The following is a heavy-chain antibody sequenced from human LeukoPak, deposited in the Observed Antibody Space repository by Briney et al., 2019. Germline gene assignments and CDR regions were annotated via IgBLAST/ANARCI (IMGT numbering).Heavy chain of an antibody. Sequence: ASVKVSCKASGYTFTGYYMHWVRQAPGQGLEWKGWINPNSGGTNYAQKFQGRVTMTRDTSISTAYMELSRLRSDDTAVYYCARGHTNYDFWSGYLFDYWGQGTLVTVSS. D-gene: IGHD3-3*01. CDR1: GYTFTGYY. J-gene: IGHJ4*02. V-gene: IGHV1-2*02. CDR3: ARGHTNYDFWSGYLFDY. CDR2: INPNSGGT.